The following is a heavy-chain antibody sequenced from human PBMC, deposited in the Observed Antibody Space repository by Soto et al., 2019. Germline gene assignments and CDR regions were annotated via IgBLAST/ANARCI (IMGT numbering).Heavy chain of an antibody. CDR2: IIPIFGTA. D-gene: IGHD4-17*01. V-gene: IGHV1-69*13. CDR3: ARVLHGDYIDFDY. CDR1: GGTFSSYA. J-gene: IGHJ4*02. Sequence: SVKVSCKASGGTFSSYAISWVRQAPGQGLEWMGGIIPIFGTANYAQKFQGRVTITADESTSTAYMELSSLRSEDTAVYYCARVLHGDYIDFDYWGQATLVTVSS.